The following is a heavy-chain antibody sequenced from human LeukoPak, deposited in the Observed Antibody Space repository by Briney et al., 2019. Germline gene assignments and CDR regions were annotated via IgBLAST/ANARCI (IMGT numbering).Heavy chain of an antibody. V-gene: IGHV3-48*03. J-gene: IGHJ6*04. D-gene: IGHD3-10*02. Sequence: GGSLRLSCAASGFTFSSYEMNWVRQAPGKGLEWVSYISSSGNTIYYAHSVKGRFTISRDNAKNSLYLQMNSLRAEDKAVYYCAELGITMIGGVWGKGTTVTISS. CDR2: ISSSGNTI. CDR1: GFTFSSYE. CDR3: AELGITMIGGV.